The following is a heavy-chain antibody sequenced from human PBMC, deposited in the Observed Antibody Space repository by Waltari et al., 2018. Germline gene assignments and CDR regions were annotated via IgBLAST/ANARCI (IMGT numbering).Heavy chain of an antibody. CDR2: VHGGRRT. CDR3: ARDRGRGLYLDT. J-gene: IGHJ5*02. Sequence: QLQLQDSGPGLVKPSGTLSLTCAVTGAAMSTTYWWNWDRQSPQKGLEWIGQVHGGRRTNYNPSFASRVTVSLDTSKNQFSLKVTSATAADTAVYYCARDRGRGLYLDTWGPGTLVTVSP. CDR1: GAAMSTTYW. D-gene: IGHD2-15*01. V-gene: IGHV4-4*02.